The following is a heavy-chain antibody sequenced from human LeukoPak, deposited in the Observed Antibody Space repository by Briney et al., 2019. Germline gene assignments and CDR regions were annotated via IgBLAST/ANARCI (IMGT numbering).Heavy chain of an antibody. CDR1: GYTFTGYY. CDR2: INPDSGVT. J-gene: IGHJ4*02. Sequence: ASVKVSCKAPGYTFTGYYMHWVRQAPGQGLESVGWINPDSGVTNYAQKFQGRVTVTRDTSISTAYMELSRLRSDDTAVYYCARVIVGTPSFAYWGQGTLVTVSS. V-gene: IGHV1-2*02. CDR3: ARVIVGTPSFAY. D-gene: IGHD3-16*02.